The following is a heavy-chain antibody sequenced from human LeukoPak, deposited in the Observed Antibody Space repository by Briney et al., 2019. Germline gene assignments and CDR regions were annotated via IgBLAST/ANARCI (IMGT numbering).Heavy chain of an antibody. CDR1: GYTFTSYG. Sequence: GASVKVSCKASGYTFTSYGISWVRQAPGQGLEWMGWISAYNGNTNYAQKLQGRVTMTRDTSTSTVYMELSSLRSEDTAVYYCARVREYDFWSGYSTYGMDVWGQGTTVTVSS. CDR2: ISAYNGNT. J-gene: IGHJ6*02. V-gene: IGHV1-18*01. CDR3: ARVREYDFWSGYSTYGMDV. D-gene: IGHD3-3*01.